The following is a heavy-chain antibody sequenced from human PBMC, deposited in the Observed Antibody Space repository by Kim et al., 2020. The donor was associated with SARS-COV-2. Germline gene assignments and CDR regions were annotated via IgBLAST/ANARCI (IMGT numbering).Heavy chain of an antibody. CDR1: GYTFTSYY. Sequence: ASVKVSCKASGYTFTSYYMHWVRQAPGQGLEWMGIINPSGGSTSYAQKFQGRVTITRDTSTSTVYMELSSLRSEDTAVYYCARDLGVTTVWFDPWGQGTLVTVSS. V-gene: IGHV1-46*01. CDR2: INPSGGST. J-gene: IGHJ5*02. CDR3: ARDLGVTTVWFDP. D-gene: IGHD4-17*01.